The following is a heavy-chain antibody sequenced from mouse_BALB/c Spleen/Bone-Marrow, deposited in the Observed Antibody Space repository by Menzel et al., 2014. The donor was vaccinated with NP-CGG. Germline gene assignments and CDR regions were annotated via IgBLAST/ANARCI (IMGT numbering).Heavy chain of an antibody. D-gene: IGHD2-4*01. V-gene: IGHV5-12-1*01. CDR1: GFAFSSYD. CDR3: ARHMIRGFAY. Sequence: EVKLMESGGGLVKPGGSLKLSCAASGFAFSSYDMSWVRQTPEKRLEWVAYISSGGGSTYYSDTVKGRFTISRDNAKNTLYLEMSSLKSEDTAMYYYARHMIRGFAYWGQGTLVTVSA. J-gene: IGHJ3*01. CDR2: ISSGGGST.